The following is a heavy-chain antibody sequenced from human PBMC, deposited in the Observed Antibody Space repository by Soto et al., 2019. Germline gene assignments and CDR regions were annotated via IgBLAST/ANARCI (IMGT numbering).Heavy chain of an antibody. CDR1: GGTFSSYA. V-gene: IGHV1-69*12. D-gene: IGHD2-2*01. Sequence: QVQLVQSGAEVKKPGSSVKVSCKASGGTFSSYAISWVRQAPGQGLEWMGGIIPIFGTANYAQKFQGRVTIPADESTSTAYMERSSLRSEDTAVYSCARHVPAAGYYYGMDVWGQGTTVTVSS. CDR3: ARHVPAAGYYYGMDV. J-gene: IGHJ6*02. CDR2: IIPIFGTA.